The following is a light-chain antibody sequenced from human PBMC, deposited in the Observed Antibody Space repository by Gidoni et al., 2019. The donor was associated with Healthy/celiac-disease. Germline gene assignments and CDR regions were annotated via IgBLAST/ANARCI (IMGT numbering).Light chain of an antibody. CDR2: GNT. V-gene: IGLV1-40*01. Sequence: QSVLTQHPSVSGAPGQRVTISFTGCSSNIGAAYDVNWYQQLPGTAPKLLIYGNTYRPSGVPDRFSGSKSASSSSLAITGLQAEDEADYYCQSYDSSLSCVIFGGGTKLTVL. J-gene: IGLJ2*01. CDR1: SSNIGAAYD. CDR3: QSYDSSLSCVI.